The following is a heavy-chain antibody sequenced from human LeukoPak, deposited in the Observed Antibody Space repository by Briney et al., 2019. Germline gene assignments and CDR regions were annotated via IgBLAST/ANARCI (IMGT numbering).Heavy chain of an antibody. CDR2: INPNSGGT. V-gene: IGHV1-2*02. D-gene: IGHD2-8*01. CDR3: ARGSVLMVYAIFDY. J-gene: IGHJ4*02. CDR1: GYTFTGYY. Sequence: ASVKVSCKASGYTFTGYYMHWVRQAPGQGLEWMGWINPNSGGTNYAQKFQGRVTMTRDTSISTAYMELSRLRSDDTAVYYCARGSVLMVYAIFDYWGQGTLVTVSS.